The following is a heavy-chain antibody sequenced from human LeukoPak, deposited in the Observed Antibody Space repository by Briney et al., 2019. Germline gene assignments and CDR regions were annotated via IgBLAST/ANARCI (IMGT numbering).Heavy chain of an antibody. CDR1: GYTFFGYY. D-gene: IGHD5-12*01. CDR2: IDPYTGNT. Sequence: ASVTVSFKASGYTFFGYYLHWVRQAPGQGLGWMAWIDPYTGNTHYAQKFQGRITVTRDTSVSTTYMELSWLTSDDTARYYCAREYSASEHWGQGTLVTVSS. V-gene: IGHV1-2*02. J-gene: IGHJ4*02. CDR3: AREYSASEH.